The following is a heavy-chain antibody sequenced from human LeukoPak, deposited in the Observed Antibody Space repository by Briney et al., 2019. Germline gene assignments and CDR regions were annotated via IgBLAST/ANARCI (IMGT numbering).Heavy chain of an antibody. D-gene: IGHD3-16*01. J-gene: IGHJ3*02. CDR1: GFTFSSYA. Sequence: GGSLRLSCAASGFTFSSYAMSWVRQAPGKGLEWVSAISGSGGSTYYADSVKGRLTISRDNSKNTLYLQMNSLRAEDTAVYYCAKDTTFGGVTPPTFDIWGQGTMVTVSS. CDR2: ISGSGGST. CDR3: AKDTTFGGVTPPTFDI. V-gene: IGHV3-23*01.